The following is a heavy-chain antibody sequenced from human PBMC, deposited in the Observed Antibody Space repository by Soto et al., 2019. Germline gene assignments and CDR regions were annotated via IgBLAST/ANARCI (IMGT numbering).Heavy chain of an antibody. CDR2: INPSGGST. Sequence: GASVKVSCKASGYTFTSYYMHWVRQAPGQGLEWMGIINPSGGSTSYAQKFQGRVTMTRDTSTSTVYMEPSSLRSEDTAVYYCARDLAAAGTPYYYYGMDVWGQGTTVTVSS. J-gene: IGHJ6*02. CDR1: GYTFTSYY. V-gene: IGHV1-46*01. CDR3: ARDLAAAGTPYYYYGMDV. D-gene: IGHD6-13*01.